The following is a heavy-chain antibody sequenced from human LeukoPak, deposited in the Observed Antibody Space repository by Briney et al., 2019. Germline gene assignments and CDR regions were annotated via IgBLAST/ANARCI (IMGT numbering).Heavy chain of an antibody. Sequence: SETLSLTCAVSGGSISSYYWSWIRQPAGKGLEWIGRIYTSGSTNYNPSLKSRVTMSVDTPKNQFSLKLSSVTAADTAVYYCARDQRYYGSGSYYKPSAYYYYYMDVWGKGTTVTASS. D-gene: IGHD3-10*01. J-gene: IGHJ6*03. CDR1: GGSISSYY. CDR2: IYTSGST. CDR3: ARDQRYYGSGSYYKPSAYYYYYMDV. V-gene: IGHV4-4*07.